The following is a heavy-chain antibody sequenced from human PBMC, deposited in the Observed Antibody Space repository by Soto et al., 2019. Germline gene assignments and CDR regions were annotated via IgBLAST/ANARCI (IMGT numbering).Heavy chain of an antibody. V-gene: IGHV3-33*01. Sequence: QVQLVESGGGVVQPGRSLRLSCAASGFTFSRYGMHWVRQAPGKGLEWVAAIWYDGSNKYYAESVKGRFTISRDNSKNTLYLQMNSPRAEDTAMYYCVRESGDYFHFDYWGQGTLVTVSS. CDR1: GFTFSRYG. J-gene: IGHJ4*02. D-gene: IGHD4-17*01. CDR3: VRESGDYFHFDY. CDR2: IWYDGSNK.